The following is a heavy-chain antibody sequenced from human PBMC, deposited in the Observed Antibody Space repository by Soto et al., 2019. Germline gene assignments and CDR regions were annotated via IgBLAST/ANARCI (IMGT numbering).Heavy chain of an antibody. J-gene: IGHJ4*02. CDR2: VSGSNGNT. Sequence: ASVKGSCKAAGYTFINHGISWVRQAPGQGLEWMGWVSGSNGNTKYAQRFQGRVTMTTETSTSTAHMEPRNLRSDDTAVYFCARDFYPLAYYFDPWGQGTLVTVSS. CDR3: ARDFYPLAYYFDP. V-gene: IGHV1-18*04. CDR1: GYTFINHG.